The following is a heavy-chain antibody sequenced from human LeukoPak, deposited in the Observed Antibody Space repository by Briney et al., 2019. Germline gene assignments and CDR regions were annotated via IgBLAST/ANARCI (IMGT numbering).Heavy chain of an antibody. CDR3: ARAMSIAARLQTIFDY. CDR1: GGSISSGNYY. CDR2: ICNSGST. Sequence: SETLSLTCTVSGGSISSGNYYWSWIRQPAGRGLEWIASICNSGSTHNNPCLKIRATMSIDTSKNQFSQKLSSVTAAHTAVYYCARAMSIAARLQTIFDYWGQGTLVTVSS. D-gene: IGHD6-6*01. V-gene: IGHV4-61*02. J-gene: IGHJ4*02.